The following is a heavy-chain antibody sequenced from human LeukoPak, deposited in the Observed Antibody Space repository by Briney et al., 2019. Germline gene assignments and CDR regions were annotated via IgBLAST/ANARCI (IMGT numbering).Heavy chain of an antibody. CDR1: GFTFSSYG. CDR2: IRYDGSNK. D-gene: IGHD3-10*01. Sequence: GGSLRLSCVASGFTFSSYGMHWVRQAPGKGLEWVAFIRYDGSNKYYADSVKGRFTISRDNSKNTLYLQMNSLRAEDTAVYYCASETGLLWFGELSGMDVWGQGTTVTVSS. V-gene: IGHV3-30*02. CDR3: ASETGLLWFGELSGMDV. J-gene: IGHJ6*02.